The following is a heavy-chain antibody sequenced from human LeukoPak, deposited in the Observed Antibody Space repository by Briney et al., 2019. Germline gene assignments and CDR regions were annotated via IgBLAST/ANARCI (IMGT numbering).Heavy chain of an antibody. CDR3: AKGSSSWTNYFDY. D-gene: IGHD6-13*01. J-gene: IGHJ4*02. CDR1: GFTFSSYA. Sequence: GGSLRLSCAASGFTFSSYAMSWVRQAPGKGLEWVSATSGSGGSTYYADSVKGRFTISRDNSKNTLYLQMNSLRAEDTAVYYCAKGSSSWTNYFDYWGQGTLVTVSS. V-gene: IGHV3-23*01. CDR2: TSGSGGST.